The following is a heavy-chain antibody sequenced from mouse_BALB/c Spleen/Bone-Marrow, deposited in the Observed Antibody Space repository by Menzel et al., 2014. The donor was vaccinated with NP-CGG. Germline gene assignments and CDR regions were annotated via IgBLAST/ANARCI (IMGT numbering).Heavy chain of an antibody. J-gene: IGHJ3*01. Sequence: LQQSGAELVKPGASVKMSCKASGYTFTSYSMHWVKQTPGQGLEWIGTFYPGNGDTSYNQKFKGKATLTADTFSSTAYMQLSSLTSEDSAAYYCARGWLITYWGQGTLVTVSA. CDR2: FYPGNGDT. D-gene: IGHD1-1*02. V-gene: IGHV1-12*01. CDR1: GYTFTSYS. CDR3: ARGWLITY.